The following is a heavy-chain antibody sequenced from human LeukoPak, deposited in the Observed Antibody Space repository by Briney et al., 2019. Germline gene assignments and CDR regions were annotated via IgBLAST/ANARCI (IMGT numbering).Heavy chain of an antibody. CDR2: ISTYNGNT. D-gene: IGHD2-2*01. Sequence: GASVKVSCKGSGYNFDRYGVNWVRQSPGQGLEWVGWISTYNGNTFYAQKFEGRVSMTTDTSTNTVYMDLRSLRSDDTAVYYCARDLEHCRNIICSNSAYWGQGTLVTVSS. J-gene: IGHJ4*02. CDR1: GYNFDRYG. CDR3: ARDLEHCRNIICSNSAY. V-gene: IGHV1-18*04.